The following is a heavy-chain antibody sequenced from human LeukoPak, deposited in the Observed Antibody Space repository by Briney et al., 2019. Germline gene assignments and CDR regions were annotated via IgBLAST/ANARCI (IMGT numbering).Heavy chain of an antibody. CDR1: GGSISSYY. CDR2: THASGSF. CDR3: ARGRSSMVRGYYYYYMDV. D-gene: IGHD3-10*01. Sequence: SETLSLTCTVSGGSISSYYWSWIRQPAGKGLQWIGRTHASGSFMYNPSLKSRLTISIDTSKKQFSLKLSSVTDADTAVYYCARGRSSMVRGYYYYYMDVWGKGTTVTISS. V-gene: IGHV4-4*07. J-gene: IGHJ6*03.